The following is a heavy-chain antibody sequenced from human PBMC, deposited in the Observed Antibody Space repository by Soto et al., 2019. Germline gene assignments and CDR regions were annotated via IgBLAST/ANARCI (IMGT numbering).Heavy chain of an antibody. CDR3: ARLDYVNYYYGMDV. CDR1: GYRFPDYS. CDR2: INAGNGNT. Sequence: QVHFVQSGAEVKEPGASVKVSCKASGYRFPDYSLHWVRQAPGQSPEWMGWINAGNGNTKYSHKFQGRVTITTDTSGSTAYMDLSSLRSEDTAVYFCARLDYVNYYYGMDVWGQGTTVTVSS. D-gene: IGHD4-17*01. J-gene: IGHJ6*02. V-gene: IGHV1-3*01.